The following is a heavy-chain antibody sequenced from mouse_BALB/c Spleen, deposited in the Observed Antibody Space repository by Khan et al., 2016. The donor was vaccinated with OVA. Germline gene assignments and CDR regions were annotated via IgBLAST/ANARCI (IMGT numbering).Heavy chain of an antibody. CDR2: INTYTGEP. CDR3: ARPPDVSYVMDN. Sequence: QIQLVQSGPELKKPGETVKISCKASGYTFTKSGMNWVKQAPGKGLKWMGWINTYTGEPTYADDFKGRFAFSLETSASTAYLQINNLKNEDTATDFCARPPDVSYVMDNWGQGTSVTVSA. V-gene: IGHV9-3-1*01. J-gene: IGHJ4*01. CDR1: GYTFTKSG.